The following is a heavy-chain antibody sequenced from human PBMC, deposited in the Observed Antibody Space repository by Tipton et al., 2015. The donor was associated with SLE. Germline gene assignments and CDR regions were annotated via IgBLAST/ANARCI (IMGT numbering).Heavy chain of an antibody. Sequence: TLSLTCAVSGYSISSGYYWGWIRQPPGKGLEWIGYIYYSGSTNNNPSLKSRVTISVDTSKNQFSLKLSSVTAADTAVYYCARDQGRWYASFDYWGQGTLVTVSS. V-gene: IGHV4-61*01. CDR1: GYSISSGYY. J-gene: IGHJ4*02. CDR3: ARDQGRWYASFDY. CDR2: IYYSGST. D-gene: IGHD6-13*01.